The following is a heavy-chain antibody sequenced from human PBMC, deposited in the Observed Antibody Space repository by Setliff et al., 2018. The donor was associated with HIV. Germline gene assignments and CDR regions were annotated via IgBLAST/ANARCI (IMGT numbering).Heavy chain of an antibody. CDR3: AAVPWGHSSLIIDH. V-gene: IGHV3-11*04. CDR1: GFTFSDYY. J-gene: IGHJ4*02. CDR2: ISSSGSTI. D-gene: IGHD3-16*01. Sequence: PGGSLRLSCAASGFTFSDYYMTWIRQAPGKGLEWVSYISSSGSTIYYADSVKGRFTISRDNAKNSLYLQMHSLRVEDTAVYYCAAVPWGHSSLIIDHWGQGTPVTAPQ.